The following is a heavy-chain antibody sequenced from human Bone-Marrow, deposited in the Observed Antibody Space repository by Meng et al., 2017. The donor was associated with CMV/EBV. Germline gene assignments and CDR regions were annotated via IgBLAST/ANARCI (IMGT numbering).Heavy chain of an antibody. CDR2: INSDGSST. Sequence: GGSLRLSCAASGFTFSSYWMHWVRQAPGKGLEWVSRINSDGSSTSYADSVKGRFTISRDNAKNTLYLQMNSLRAEDTAVYYCARSDPVAYSGYDLDGAFDIWGQGTMVTVSS. CDR3: ARSDPVAYSGYDLDGAFDI. J-gene: IGHJ3*02. CDR1: GFTFSSYW. V-gene: IGHV3-74*01. D-gene: IGHD5-12*01.